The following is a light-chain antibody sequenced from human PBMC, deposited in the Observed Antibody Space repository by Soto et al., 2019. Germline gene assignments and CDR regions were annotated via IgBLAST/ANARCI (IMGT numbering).Light chain of an antibody. V-gene: IGKV3-20*01. CDR2: GAS. CDR1: QSVSSSS. J-gene: IGKJ1*01. CDR3: QQYGSLPPT. Sequence: EIVLTPSPGTLSLSPGERATLYCRASQSVSSSSLAWYQQKPGQAPRLLIYGASSRATGIPDRFSGSGSGTDFTLTISRLEPEDFAVFYCQQYGSLPPTFGQGTKV.